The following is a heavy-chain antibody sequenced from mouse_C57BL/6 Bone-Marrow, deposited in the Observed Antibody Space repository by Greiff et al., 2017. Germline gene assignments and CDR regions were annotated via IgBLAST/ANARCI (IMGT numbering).Heavy chain of an antibody. CDR1: GYTFTSYW. CDR3: AREFRAMDY. V-gene: IGHV1-61*01. Sequence: QVQLQQPGAELVRPGSSVKLSCKASGYTFTSYWMDWVKQRPGQGLEWIGNIYPSDSETHYTQKFKDKATLTVDKSSSTAYMQLSSLTSEDSAVYYCAREFRAMDYWGQGTSVTVSS. CDR2: IYPSDSET. J-gene: IGHJ4*01.